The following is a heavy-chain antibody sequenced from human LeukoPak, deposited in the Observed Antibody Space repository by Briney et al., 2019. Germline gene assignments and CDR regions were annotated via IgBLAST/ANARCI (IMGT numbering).Heavy chain of an antibody. J-gene: IGHJ4*02. Sequence: GGTLRLSCAASGFTFDDYAMHWVRQAPGKGLEWVSAINWNSGNIGYADSLKGRFTISRDNSKNTLYLQMNSLRAEDTAVYYCARKTDSGGQGDYWGPGTLVTVSS. CDR2: INWNSGNI. V-gene: IGHV3-9*01. D-gene: IGHD3-22*01. CDR1: GFTFDDYA. CDR3: ARKTDSGGQGDY.